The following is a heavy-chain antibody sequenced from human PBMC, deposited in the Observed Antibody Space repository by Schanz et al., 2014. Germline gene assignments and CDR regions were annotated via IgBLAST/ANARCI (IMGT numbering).Heavy chain of an antibody. D-gene: IGHD3-16*01. V-gene: IGHV3-30*03. Sequence: QVQLVESGGGVVRPGRSLRLSCAASGFTFSNYGMHWVRQAPGKGLEWVAVTSTDGTKTYYAASVRGRFTISRDNSKNTVYLQMNSLRSEDTAVYYCTRDRGALINHNDALDLWGQGTMVSVSS. J-gene: IGHJ3*01. CDR3: TRDRGALINHNDALDL. CDR2: TSTDGTKT. CDR1: GFTFSNYG.